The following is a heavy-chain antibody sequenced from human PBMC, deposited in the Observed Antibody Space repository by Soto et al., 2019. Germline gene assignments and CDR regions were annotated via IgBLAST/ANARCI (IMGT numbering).Heavy chain of an antibody. J-gene: IGHJ5*02. V-gene: IGHV1-69*04. CDR3: ARDRGIAAALSWFDP. Sequence: SVKVSCKASGGTFSSYTISWVRQAPGQGLEWMGRIIPILGIANYAQKFQGRVTITADKSTSTAYMELSSLRSEDTAVYYCARDRGIAAALSWFDPWGQGTLVTVSS. CDR2: IIPILGIA. D-gene: IGHD6-13*01. CDR1: GGTFSSYT.